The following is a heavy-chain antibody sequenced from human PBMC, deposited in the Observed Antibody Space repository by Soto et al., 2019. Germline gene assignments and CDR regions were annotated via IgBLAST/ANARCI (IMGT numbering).Heavy chain of an antibody. CDR1: GFAFSSYA. J-gene: IGHJ4*02. Sequence: EVRLLESGGGLVQPGGSLRLSCAASGFAFSSYAMSWVRQAPGKGLDWVSAISDSGGGTYYADSVKGRFTISRDNSKNTLYLQMNSLRAEDTAVYYCAKDSSGKYGVFDYWGQGTLVTVSS. V-gene: IGHV3-23*01. CDR3: AKDSSGKYGVFDY. CDR2: ISDSGGGT. D-gene: IGHD6-19*01.